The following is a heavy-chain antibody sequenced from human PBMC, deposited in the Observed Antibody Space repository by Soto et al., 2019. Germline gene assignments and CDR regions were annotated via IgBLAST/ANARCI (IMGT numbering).Heavy chain of an antibody. CDR3: ASRQSVLRFLEWPTSYGMDV. CDR1: GYTFTSYD. J-gene: IGHJ6*02. CDR2: MNPNSGNT. V-gene: IGHV1-8*01. Sequence: GASVKVSCKASGYTFTSYDINWVRQATGQGLEWMGWMNPNSGNTGYAQKFQGRVTMTRNTSISTAYMELSSLRSEGTAVYYCASRQSVLRFLEWPTSYGMDVWGQGTTVTVS. D-gene: IGHD3-3*01.